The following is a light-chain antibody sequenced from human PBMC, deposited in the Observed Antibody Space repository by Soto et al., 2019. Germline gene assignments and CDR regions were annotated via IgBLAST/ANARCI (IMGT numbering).Light chain of an antibody. Sequence: DIPLTQSPTFLSASVGDRVTINCRASQGISSYLAWYQQKPGKAPKLLIYDASTLQSGVPSRFSGSGSGTEFTLTISSLQPEDFAAYYCQQLDSYPLTFGGGTKVEIK. CDR2: DAS. J-gene: IGKJ4*01. CDR1: QGISSY. V-gene: IGKV1-9*01. CDR3: QQLDSYPLT.